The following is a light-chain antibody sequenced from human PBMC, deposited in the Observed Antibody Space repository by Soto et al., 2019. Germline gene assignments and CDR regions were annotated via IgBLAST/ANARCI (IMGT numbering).Light chain of an antibody. Sequence: IRLKKSPGTLSLSPGERATLSCRASQSVSSRLAWYQKRPDQAPRLRLSGASSRATGIPDRFSGSGSGTDLTLTISRLETEDFALYYCQHYAHNSPITFGQGTRLEIK. CDR2: GAS. CDR3: QHYAHNSPIT. J-gene: IGKJ5*01. CDR1: QSVSSR. V-gene: IGKV3-20*01.